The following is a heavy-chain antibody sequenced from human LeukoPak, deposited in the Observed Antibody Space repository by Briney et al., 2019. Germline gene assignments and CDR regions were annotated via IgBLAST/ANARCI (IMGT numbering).Heavy chain of an antibody. CDR3: ATYGLGSTGFDH. Sequence: SETLSLTCAVYGGSFSGYYWSWIRLPPGKGLEWIGEIHHSGSTNYNPSLESRVTISLDKSKNQFSLKVTSVTAADTAVYYCATYGLGSTGFDHWGQGTLVTVSS. CDR2: IHHSGST. V-gene: IGHV4-34*01. J-gene: IGHJ4*02. D-gene: IGHD3-10*01. CDR1: GGSFSGYY.